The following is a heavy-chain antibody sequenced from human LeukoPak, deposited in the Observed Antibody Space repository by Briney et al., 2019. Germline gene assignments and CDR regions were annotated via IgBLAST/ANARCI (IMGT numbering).Heavy chain of an antibody. J-gene: IGHJ4*02. CDR2: IKPSSGAT. CDR1: GYTFRGHY. CDR3: AICYYDNSGYYYFDY. Sequence: ASVKVSCKASGYTFRGHYMHWVRQAPGQGLEWMGWIKPSSGATNYAQKFRGRVTMTRDTSNRTSYMELSRLRSDDTALYYCAICYYDNSGYYYFDYWGQGTLVTVSS. V-gene: IGHV1-2*02. D-gene: IGHD3-22*01.